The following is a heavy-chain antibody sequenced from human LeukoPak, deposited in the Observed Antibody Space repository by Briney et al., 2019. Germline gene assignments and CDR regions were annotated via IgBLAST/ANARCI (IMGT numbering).Heavy chain of an antibody. D-gene: IGHD1-26*01. CDR1: GLTLSSDG. J-gene: IGHJ6*04. CDR2: IWYEGSNK. Sequence: PGRCLRLSCAAYGLTLSSDGMHWVSQAPGKGLEWVAVIWYEGSNKYYADSVKGRFTISRDNSRNTLYLQMNSLRAEDTAVYYCARGGMGQGFYYGMDVWGKGTTVTVSS. CDR3: ARGGMGQGFYYGMDV. V-gene: IGHV3-33*01.